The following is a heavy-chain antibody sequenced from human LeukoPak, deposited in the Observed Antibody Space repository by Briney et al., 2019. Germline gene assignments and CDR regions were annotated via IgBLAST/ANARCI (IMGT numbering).Heavy chain of an antibody. Sequence: ASVKVSCKASGYTFTSYAMHWVRQAPGQRLEWMGWINAGNGNTKYSQEFQGRVTITRDTSASTAYMELSSLRSEDTAVYYCARRRKYSSSWHYWGQGTLVTVSS. D-gene: IGHD6-13*01. V-gene: IGHV1-3*03. CDR3: ARRRKYSSSWHY. CDR1: GYTFTSYA. CDR2: INAGNGNT. J-gene: IGHJ4*02.